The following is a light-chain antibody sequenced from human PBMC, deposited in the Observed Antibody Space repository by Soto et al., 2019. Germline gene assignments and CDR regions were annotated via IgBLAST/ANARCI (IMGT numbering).Light chain of an antibody. V-gene: IGKV3-20*01. Sequence: EIVLTQSPGTLSLSPGERATLSCRASQSVSSSYLAWYQQKPGQAPRLLIYGASSRATGIPDRFSGSGSGTEFTLTISRLEPEDFAVYYCQQYGSSPVTFGPGTKVDIK. CDR1: QSVSSSY. CDR3: QQYGSSPVT. CDR2: GAS. J-gene: IGKJ3*01.